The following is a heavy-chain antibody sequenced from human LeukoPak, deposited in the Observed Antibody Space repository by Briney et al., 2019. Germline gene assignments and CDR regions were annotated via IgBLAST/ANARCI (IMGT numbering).Heavy chain of an antibody. Sequence: GGSLRLSCAVSGSTLTEHAWSWVRQAPGEGLEWVSGIIDAGGTYYADSVKGRFTTSRDNSKNTLYLQMNSLRAEDTAVYYCAKKLRWDCSSTNCPKGDCFDPWGQGTLVTVSS. J-gene: IGHJ5*02. CDR1: GSTLTEHA. V-gene: IGHV3-23*01. CDR2: IIDAGGT. CDR3: AKKLRWDCSSTNCPKGDCFDP. D-gene: IGHD2-2*01.